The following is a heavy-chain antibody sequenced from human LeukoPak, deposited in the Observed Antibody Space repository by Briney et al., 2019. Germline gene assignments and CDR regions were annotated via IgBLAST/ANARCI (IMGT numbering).Heavy chain of an antibody. Sequence: GGSLRLSCAASGFTFSAHWITWVRQAPGKGLEWVANIKQDGSEKYYVDSVKGRFTISRDNAKNSLYLQMDSLRAEDTAVYHCARDYGNYPYPEVTLDLWGQGTLVTVSS. V-gene: IGHV3-7*01. CDR1: GFTFSAHW. D-gene: IGHD4-11*01. J-gene: IGHJ5*02. CDR2: IKQDGSEK. CDR3: ARDYGNYPYPEVTLDL.